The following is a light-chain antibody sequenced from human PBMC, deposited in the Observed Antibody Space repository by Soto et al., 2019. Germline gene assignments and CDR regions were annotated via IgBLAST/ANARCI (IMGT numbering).Light chain of an antibody. CDR1: QSLLHSNGNHY. V-gene: IGKV2-28*01. CDR2: LGS. J-gene: IGKJ3*01. CDR3: IQALQAPFT. Sequence: DIVMTQSPLSLPVTPGEPASISCRSSQSLLHSNGNHYLDWYLQKPGQSPQLLIYLGSSRASGVPYRFSGRGSGTDFTLNISRVEADDVGVYYCIQALQAPFTFGPGTRVDIK.